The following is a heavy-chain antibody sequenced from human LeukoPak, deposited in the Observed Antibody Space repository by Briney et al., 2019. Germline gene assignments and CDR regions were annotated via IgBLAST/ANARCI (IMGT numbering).Heavy chain of an antibody. V-gene: IGHV4-59*08. CDR1: GGSISSYY. CDR2: IYYSGST. D-gene: IGHD3-22*01. J-gene: IGHJ4*02. CDR3: ARTNYDSSGYYYGY. Sequence: SETLSLTCTVFGGSISSYYWSWIRQPPGKGLEWIGYIYYSGSTNYNPSLKSRVTISVDTSKNQFSLKLSSVTAADTAVYYCARTNYDSSGYYYGYWGQGTLVTVSS.